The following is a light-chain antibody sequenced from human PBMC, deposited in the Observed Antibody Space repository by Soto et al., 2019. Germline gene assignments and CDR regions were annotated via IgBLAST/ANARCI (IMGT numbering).Light chain of an antibody. J-gene: IGKJ4*01. CDR2: AAS. CDR1: QYISSY. V-gene: IGKV1-39*01. CDR3: QQSYSNVALT. Sequence: DIQMTQSPSSLSASVGDRVTITCRASQYISSYLNWYQQKPGKAPKVLIYAASTLQSEVPSRFSGSGSGTDFTLTISNLQPEDFATYYCQQSYSNVALTFGGGTKVEIK.